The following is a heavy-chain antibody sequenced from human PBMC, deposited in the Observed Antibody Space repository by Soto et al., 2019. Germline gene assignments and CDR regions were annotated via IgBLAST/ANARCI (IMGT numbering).Heavy chain of an antibody. CDR3: ARQVVTDSSPIYYFDY. V-gene: IGHV4-59*08. Sequence: SETQSLTSTVAGGSSISYYWSWISQTPGKGLEWIGYIYYSGSTNYNPSLKSRVTISVDTSKNQFSLKLYSVTAADTAMYYCARQVVTDSSPIYYFDYWGQGILLTVYS. J-gene: IGHJ4*02. D-gene: IGHD2-21*02. CDR1: GGSSISYY. CDR2: IYYSGST.